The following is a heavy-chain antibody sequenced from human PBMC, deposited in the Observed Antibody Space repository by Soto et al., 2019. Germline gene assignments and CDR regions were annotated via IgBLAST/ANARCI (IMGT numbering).Heavy chain of an antibody. J-gene: IGHJ3*01. Sequence: EVQLVESGGGLVKPGGSLRLSCAASGFASRDFSINWVRQAPGKGLQWVSSTFNYSPNLSYADSVKGRFTISRDNAKNPVYLQMDSLRVAYTADYYCAREEGYCSGGSCFRSAFDLWGQGTVVTVSS. CDR1: GFASRDFS. V-gene: IGHV3-21*01. CDR2: TFNYSPNL. D-gene: IGHD2-15*01. CDR3: AREEGYCSGGSCFRSAFDL.